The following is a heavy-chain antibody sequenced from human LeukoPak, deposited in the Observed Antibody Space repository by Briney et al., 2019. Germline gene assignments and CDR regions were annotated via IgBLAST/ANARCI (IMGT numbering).Heavy chain of an antibody. Sequence: TGGSLRLSCAASGFTFSSYWMSWVRQAPGKGLEWVANIKQDGSEKYYVDSVKGRFTISRDNAKNSLYLQMNSLRAEDTAVYYCAKGLRDCSGGSCYSPNYYYYGMDVWGQGTTVTVSS. J-gene: IGHJ6*02. D-gene: IGHD2-15*01. CDR2: IKQDGSEK. V-gene: IGHV3-7*01. CDR1: GFTFSSYW. CDR3: AKGLRDCSGGSCYSPNYYYYGMDV.